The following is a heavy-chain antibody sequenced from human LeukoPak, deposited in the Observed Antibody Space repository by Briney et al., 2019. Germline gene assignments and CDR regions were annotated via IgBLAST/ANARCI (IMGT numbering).Heavy chain of an antibody. D-gene: IGHD4-17*01. CDR2: ISSSSSTI. CDR1: GFTVSSKY. V-gene: IGHV3-48*02. J-gene: IGHJ4*02. Sequence: GGSLRLSCAASGFTVSSKYMNWVRQAPGKGLEWVSYISSSSSTIYYADSVKGRFTISRDNAKNSLYLQMNSLRDEDTAVYYCARIDDYGDYRFDYWGQGTLVTVSS. CDR3: ARIDDYGDYRFDY.